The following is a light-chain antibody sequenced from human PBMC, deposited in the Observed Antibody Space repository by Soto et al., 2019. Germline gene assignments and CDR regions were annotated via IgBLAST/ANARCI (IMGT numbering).Light chain of an antibody. V-gene: IGLV2-23*01. CDR3: CSYAGSSTYV. CDR2: EAS. J-gene: IGLJ1*01. Sequence: QSVLTQPASVTGSPGQSITISCTGTRSDVGSFHLVSWYQQHPGKAPKLMIYEASKRPSGVSDRFSGSKSGTTAFLTISGLQAEDEADYYCCSYAGSSTYVFGTGTKLTVL. CDR1: RSDVGSFHL.